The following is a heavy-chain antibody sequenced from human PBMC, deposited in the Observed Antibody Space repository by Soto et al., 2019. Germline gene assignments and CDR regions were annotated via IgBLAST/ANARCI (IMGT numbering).Heavy chain of an antibody. CDR2: ISWDGGST. Sequence: GGSLRLSCAASGFTFSNYAMSWVRQAPGKGLEWVSLISWDGGSTYYADSVKGRFTISRDNSKNSLYLQMNSLRTEDTALYYCAKATNSGYETFDYWGQGTLVTVSS. CDR3: AKATNSGYETFDY. J-gene: IGHJ4*02. CDR1: GFTFSNYA. D-gene: IGHD5-12*01. V-gene: IGHV3-43*01.